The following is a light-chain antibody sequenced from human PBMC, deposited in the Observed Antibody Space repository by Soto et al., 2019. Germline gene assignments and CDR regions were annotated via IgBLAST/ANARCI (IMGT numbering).Light chain of an antibody. CDR3: QKLNSYPWT. Sequence: IQLAQSPSSLSASVGDRVTITCRASQGISSYLAWYQQKPGKAPKLLIYAASTLQSGVPSRFSGSGFGTDFTLTISSLQPEDFATYSCQKLNSYPWTFGQGTKVEIK. CDR2: AAS. J-gene: IGKJ1*01. V-gene: IGKV1-9*01. CDR1: QGISSY.